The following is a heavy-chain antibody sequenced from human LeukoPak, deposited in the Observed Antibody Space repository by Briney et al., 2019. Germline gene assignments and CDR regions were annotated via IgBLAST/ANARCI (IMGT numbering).Heavy chain of an antibody. J-gene: IGHJ5*02. D-gene: IGHD3-22*01. Sequence: ASVKVSCKASGYTFTGYYMHWVRQAPGQGLEWMGWINPNSGGTNYAQKFQGWVTMTRDTSISTAYMELSRLRSDDTAVYYCALYYYDTPESTGTFDPWGQGTLVTVSS. CDR2: INPNSGGT. V-gene: IGHV1-2*04. CDR3: ALYYYDTPESTGTFDP. CDR1: GYTFTGYY.